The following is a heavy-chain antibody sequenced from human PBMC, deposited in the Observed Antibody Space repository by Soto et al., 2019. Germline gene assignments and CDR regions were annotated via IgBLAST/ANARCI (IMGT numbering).Heavy chain of an antibody. CDR1: GFTFGTYA. CDR2: ISGSGGST. Sequence: PGGSLILSCAASGFTFGTYAMNWVRQAPGKGLEWVSGISGSGGSTYYADSVKGRFTISRDNSKNTLYLQMNSLRAEDTAVYYCAKRAGPDGYWGQGTLVTVSS. J-gene: IGHJ4*02. CDR3: AKRAGPDGY. V-gene: IGHV3-23*01. D-gene: IGHD6-19*01.